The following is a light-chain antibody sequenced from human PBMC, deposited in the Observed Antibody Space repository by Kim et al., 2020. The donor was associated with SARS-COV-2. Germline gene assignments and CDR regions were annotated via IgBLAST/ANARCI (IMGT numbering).Light chain of an antibody. V-gene: IGLV6-57*01. CDR1: SGRIARNY. CDR2: EDN. Sequence: KTFTISCTRSSGRIARNYVQWYQQRPGSSPTTVIYEDNQRPPGVPDRFSGSIDRSSNSASLTISGLKTEDEADYYCQSYDSSANWVFGGGTKVTVL. J-gene: IGLJ3*02. CDR3: QSYDSSANWV.